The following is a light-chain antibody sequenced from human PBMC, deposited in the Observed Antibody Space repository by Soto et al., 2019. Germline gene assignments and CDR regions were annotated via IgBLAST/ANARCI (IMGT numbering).Light chain of an antibody. CDR1: NSDVGAYDY. V-gene: IGLV2-11*01. CDR2: DVD. J-gene: IGLJ3*02. CDR3: CSSAGGYTLV. Sequence: QSALTQPRSVSGSPGQSVTISCTGTNSDVGAYDYVSWYQEHPGKAPKLMIYDVDKRPSGVPDRFSGSNSGNTASLTISGLQAEDEADYYCCSSAGGYTLVFGSGTQLTVL.